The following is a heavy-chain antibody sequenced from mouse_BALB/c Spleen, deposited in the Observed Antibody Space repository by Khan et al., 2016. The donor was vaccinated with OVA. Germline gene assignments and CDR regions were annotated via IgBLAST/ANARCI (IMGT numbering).Heavy chain of an antibody. CDR1: GYSITSGYG. J-gene: IGHJ2*01. Sequence: EVELVESGPGLVKPSQSLSLTCTVTGYSITSGYGWYWIRQFPGNKLEWMAYISYSGSNNYNPSLKRRISITRDTSKNQFFLQLNSVTTEDTATYYSARTARIKYWGQGTTLTVSS. CDR3: ARTARIKY. CDR2: ISYSGSN. V-gene: IGHV3-1*02. D-gene: IGHD1-2*01.